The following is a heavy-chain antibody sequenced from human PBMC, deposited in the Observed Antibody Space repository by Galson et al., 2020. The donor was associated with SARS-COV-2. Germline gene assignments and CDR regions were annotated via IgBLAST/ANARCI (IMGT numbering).Heavy chain of an antibody. J-gene: IGHJ4*02. D-gene: IGHD3-22*01. CDR1: GYTFTGYG. CDR2: ISAYNGNT. Sequence: ASVKVSCKASGYTFTGYGISWVRQAPGQGLEWMGWISAYNGNTNYAQKLQGRVTMTTDTSTSTAYMELRSLRSDDTAVYYCARSSPMIWSPDYWGQGTLVTVSS. V-gene: IGHV1-18*01. CDR3: ARSSPMIWSPDY.